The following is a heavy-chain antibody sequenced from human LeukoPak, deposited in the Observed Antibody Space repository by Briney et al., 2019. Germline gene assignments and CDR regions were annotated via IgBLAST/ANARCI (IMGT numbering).Heavy chain of an antibody. V-gene: IGHV4-39*01. Sequence: SETLSLTCTVPGGSISSSSYYWGWIRQPPGKGLEGIGSMYYSGSTYYNPSLKRRVTISVDTSKNQFSLKLSSVTAADTAVYYCARHVKYYDSSGYYYYYYYMDVWGKGTTVTISS. J-gene: IGHJ6*03. D-gene: IGHD3-22*01. CDR3: ARHVKYYDSSGYYYYYYYMDV. CDR2: MYYSGST. CDR1: GGSISSSSYY.